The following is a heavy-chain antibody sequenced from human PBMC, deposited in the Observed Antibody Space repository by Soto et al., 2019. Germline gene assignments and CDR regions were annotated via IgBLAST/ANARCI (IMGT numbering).Heavy chain of an antibody. CDR2: ISGSGGST. Sequence: EVQLLESGGGLVQPGGSLRLSCAASGFTFSSYAMSWVRQAPGKGLEWVSAISGSGGSTYYADSVKGRFTISRDNSKNTLYLKMNSLRAEDTAVYYCAKDLGTYYDFWSGYYPTFDYCGQGTLVTVSS. CDR1: GFTFSSYA. D-gene: IGHD3-3*01. CDR3: AKDLGTYYDFWSGYYPTFDY. J-gene: IGHJ4*02. V-gene: IGHV3-23*01.